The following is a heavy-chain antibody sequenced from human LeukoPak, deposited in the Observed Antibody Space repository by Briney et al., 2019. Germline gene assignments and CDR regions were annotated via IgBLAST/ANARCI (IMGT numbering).Heavy chain of an antibody. CDR3: ARVKNYCSGGSCYFDY. V-gene: IGHV1-69*06. CDR2: IIPIFGTA. D-gene: IGHD2-15*01. J-gene: IGHJ4*02. Sequence: ASVKVSCKASRGTFSSYAISWVRQAPGQGLDWMGGIIPIFGTANYAQKFQGRVTITADKSTSTAYMELSSLRSEDTAVYYCARVKNYCSGGSCYFDYWGQGTLVTVSS. CDR1: RGTFSSYA.